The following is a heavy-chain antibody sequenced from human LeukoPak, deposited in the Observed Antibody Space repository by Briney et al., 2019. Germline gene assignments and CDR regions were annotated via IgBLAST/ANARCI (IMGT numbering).Heavy chain of an antibody. V-gene: IGHV1-2*02. D-gene: IGHD7-27*01. CDR3: ARAKANWGSGDY. CDR2: INPNTGGA. J-gene: IGHJ4*02. Sequence: ASVKVSCKASEYTFTDYYVHWVRQAPGQGLEWMGWINPNTGGANYAQKFQGRVTMTRDTSISTGYLDLSGLRSDDTVVYYCARAKANWGSGDYWGQGTLVTVSS. CDR1: EYTFTDYY.